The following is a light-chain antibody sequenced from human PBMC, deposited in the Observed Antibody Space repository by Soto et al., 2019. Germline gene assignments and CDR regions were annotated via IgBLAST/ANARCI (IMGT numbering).Light chain of an antibody. CDR3: GSWDSSLSAYV. CDR1: SSNIGGNS. J-gene: IGLJ1*01. V-gene: IGLV1-51*01. Sequence: QSVMTQPPSVSAAQGQKVTISCSGSSSNIGGNSVSWYQQLPGTAPKLLIYDDNKRPSGIPDGFSGSKSGTSATLGITGFQTGDEADYYCGSWDSSLSAYVFGTGTKLTVL. CDR2: DDN.